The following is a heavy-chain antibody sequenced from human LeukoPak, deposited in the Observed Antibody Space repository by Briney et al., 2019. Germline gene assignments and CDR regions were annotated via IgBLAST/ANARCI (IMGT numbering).Heavy chain of an antibody. CDR3: ARTPLWFGELLPIDY. D-gene: IGHD3-10*01. CDR2: ISAYNGNT. V-gene: IGHV1-18*01. Sequence: ASVKVSCKASGYTFTSYGISWVRQAPGQGLEWMGWISAYNGNTNYAQKLHGRVTMTTDTSTSTADMELRSLRSDDTAVYYCARTPLWFGELLPIDYWGQGTLVTVSS. CDR1: GYTFTSYG. J-gene: IGHJ4*02.